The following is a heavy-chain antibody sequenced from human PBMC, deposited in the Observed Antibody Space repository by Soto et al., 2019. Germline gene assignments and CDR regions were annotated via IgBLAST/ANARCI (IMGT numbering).Heavy chain of an antibody. J-gene: IGHJ5*02. V-gene: IGHV3-23*01. CDR3: AKSGGGSCYSCWFDP. CDR2: ISGSGGST. Sequence: GSLRLSCAASGFTFSNYAMSWVRQAPGKGLEWVSAISGSGGSTYYADSVKGRFTISRDNSKNTLYLQMNSLRAEDTAVYYCAKSGGGSCYSCWFDPWGQGTLVTVSS. D-gene: IGHD2-15*01. CDR1: GFTFSNYA.